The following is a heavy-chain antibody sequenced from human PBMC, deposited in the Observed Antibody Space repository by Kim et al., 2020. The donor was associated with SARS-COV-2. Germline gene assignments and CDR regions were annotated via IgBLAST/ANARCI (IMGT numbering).Heavy chain of an antibody. CDR3: ARRYGDYVAFDI. V-gene: IGHV3-30-3*01. CDR1: GFTFSSYA. CDR2: ISYDGSNK. J-gene: IGHJ3*02. D-gene: IGHD4-17*01. Sequence: GGSLRLSCAASGFTFSSYAMHWVRQAPGKGLEWVAVISYDGSNKYYADSVKGRFTISRDNSKNTLYLQMNSLRAEDTAVYYCARRYGDYVAFDIWGQGTMVTVSS.